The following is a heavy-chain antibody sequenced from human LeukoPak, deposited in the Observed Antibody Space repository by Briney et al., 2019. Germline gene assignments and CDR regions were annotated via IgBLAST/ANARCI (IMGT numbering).Heavy chain of an antibody. CDR3: ARDPHGYWWFDP. V-gene: IGHV3-74*01. D-gene: IGHD3-22*01. J-gene: IGHJ5*02. CDR2: INSDGSSA. Sequence: GGSLRLSCAASGFTFSNYWMHWVRQAPGKGLVWVSRINSDGSSASYADSVKGRFTISRDNRKNTLYLQMNNLRAEDTAVYYCARDPHGYWWFDPWGQGTLVTVSS. CDR1: GFTFSNYW.